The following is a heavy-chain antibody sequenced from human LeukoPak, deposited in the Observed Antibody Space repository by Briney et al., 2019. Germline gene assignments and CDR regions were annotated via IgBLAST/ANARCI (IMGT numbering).Heavy chain of an antibody. CDR1: GFTFSSYS. CDR2: ISSSSSTI. Sequence: PGGSLRLSCAASGFTFSSYSMNWVRQAPEKGLEWVSYISSSSSTIYYADSVKGRFTISRDNAKNSLYLQMNSLRADDTAVYYCARRWSGIAAAGEIDYWGQGTLVTVSS. CDR3: ARRWSGIAAAGEIDY. J-gene: IGHJ4*02. D-gene: IGHD6-13*01. V-gene: IGHV3-48*01.